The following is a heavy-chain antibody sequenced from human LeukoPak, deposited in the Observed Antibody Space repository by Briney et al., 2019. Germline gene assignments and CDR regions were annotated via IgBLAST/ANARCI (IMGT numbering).Heavy chain of an antibody. Sequence: GGSLRLSCAASGNYWMHWVRQAPGKGPVWVSHINSDGSWTGYADSVKGRFTISKDNAKNTVYLQMNNLRAEDTAVYYCVSFYETYWGRGTLVTVSS. V-gene: IGHV3-74*01. D-gene: IGHD2-2*01. CDR3: VSFYETY. CDR2: INSDGSWT. CDR1: GNYW. J-gene: IGHJ4*02.